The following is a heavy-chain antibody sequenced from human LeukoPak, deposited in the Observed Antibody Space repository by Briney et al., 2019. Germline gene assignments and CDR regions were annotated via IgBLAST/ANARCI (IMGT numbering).Heavy chain of an antibody. J-gene: IGHJ3*02. CDR3: SRDGSSSDWSAFDI. V-gene: IGHV3-33*01. D-gene: IGHD6-25*01. Sequence: GGSLRLSCAASGFTFSSYGMHWVRQAPGKGLEWVAVIWYDGSNKYYADSVKGRFTISRDNSKNTLYLQMNSLRAEDTAVYYCSRDGSSSDWSAFDIWGQGTMVTVSS. CDR2: IWYDGSNK. CDR1: GFTFSSYG.